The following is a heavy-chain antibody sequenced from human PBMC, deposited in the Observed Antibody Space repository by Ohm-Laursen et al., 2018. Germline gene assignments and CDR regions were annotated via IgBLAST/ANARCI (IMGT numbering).Heavy chain of an antibody. D-gene: IGHD6-25*01. CDR3: ATAGPYSGDDY. CDR1: GFTFRDYA. J-gene: IGHJ4*02. V-gene: IGHV3-23*03. Sequence: SLRLSCTAPGFTFRDYAMSWVRQAPGKGLEWVSVIHSGGNTYYVDSVKGRFTISRDNSKNTLYLQMNSLRDEDTAVYYCATAGPYSGDDYWGQGTLVNVSS. CDR2: IHSGGNT.